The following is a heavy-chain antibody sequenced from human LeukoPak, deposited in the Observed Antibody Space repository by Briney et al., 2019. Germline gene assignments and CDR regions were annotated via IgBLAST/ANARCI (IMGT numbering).Heavy chain of an antibody. CDR3: ARTPALDAFDI. J-gene: IGHJ3*02. D-gene: IGHD2-2*01. V-gene: IGHV4-59*01. CDR2: IYYSGST. CDR1: GGSFSGYY. Sequence: SETLSLTCAVYGGSFSGYYWSWIRQPPGKGLEWIGYIYYSGSTNYNPSLKSRVTISVDTSKNQFSLKLSSVTAADTAVYYCARTPALDAFDIWGQGTMVTVSS.